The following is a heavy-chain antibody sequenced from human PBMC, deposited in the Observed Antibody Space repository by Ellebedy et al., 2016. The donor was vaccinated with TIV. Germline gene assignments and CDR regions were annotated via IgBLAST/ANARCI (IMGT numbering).Heavy chain of an antibody. J-gene: IGHJ6*02. Sequence: MPSETLSLTCTVSGGSISSYYWSWIRQPPGKGLEWIGYIYYSWSTNYNPSLKSRVTISVDTSKNQFSLKLSSVTAADPAVYYCASSLTMLRGGMDVWGQGTTVTVSS. V-gene: IGHV4-59*01. CDR2: IYYSWST. D-gene: IGHD3-10*01. CDR1: GGSISSYY. CDR3: ASSLTMLRGGMDV.